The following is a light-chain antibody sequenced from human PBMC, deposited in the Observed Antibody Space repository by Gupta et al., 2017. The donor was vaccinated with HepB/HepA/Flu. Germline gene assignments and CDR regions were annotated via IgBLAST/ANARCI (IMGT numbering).Light chain of an antibody. J-gene: IGKJ4*01. CDR3: QQRNNWPLT. Sequence: NVSTHSPGTLSLSPGQRATLSCRASQTVNTYLACYQQKPGQAPRLLIYDSFKRATGVPARFSGSGSGTDFTLTISSLEPEDVAIYYCQQRNNWPLTFGGGTKVEIK. CDR1: QTVNTY. V-gene: IGKV3-11*01. CDR2: DSF.